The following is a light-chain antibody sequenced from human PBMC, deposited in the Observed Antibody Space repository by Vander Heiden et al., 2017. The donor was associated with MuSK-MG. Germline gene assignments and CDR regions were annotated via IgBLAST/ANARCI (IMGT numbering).Light chain of an antibody. Sequence: EAVLTQSPGTLSLSPGERATLSCRASQTVRSSYLAWYQQKPGQGPRLLIYGASSRATGIPDRLSRSGSGTDFTLTMSRLEPEDFAVYYCQQDGSSPSTFGHGTKVDIK. CDR1: QTVRSSY. CDR2: GAS. CDR3: QQDGSSPST. V-gene: IGKV3-20*01. J-gene: IGKJ3*01.